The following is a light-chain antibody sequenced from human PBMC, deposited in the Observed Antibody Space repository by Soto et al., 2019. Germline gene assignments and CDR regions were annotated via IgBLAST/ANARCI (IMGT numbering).Light chain of an antibody. J-gene: IGLJ1*01. CDR2: EVN. V-gene: IGLV2-23*02. CDR3: FSYAGAGTFV. CDR1: SRDVGSYNL. Sequence: QSVLTQPASVSGSPGQSITISCTGTSRDVGSYNLVSWFQQHPGKAPKLFISEVNRRPSGVSDRLSGSKSANTASLTISGLQAEDEADYYCFSYAGAGTFVFGTGTKVTVL.